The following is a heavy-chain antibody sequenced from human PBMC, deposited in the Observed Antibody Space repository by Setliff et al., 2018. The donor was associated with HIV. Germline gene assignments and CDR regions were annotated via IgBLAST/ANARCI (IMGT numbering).Heavy chain of an antibody. D-gene: IGHD3-16*01. Sequence: ASVKVSCKASGGTFSSYAISWVQQAPGQGLEWMGWVSPSIGNSDFAQKFRGRISLTTDTSIRTAYMELRGLKSDDTAVYFCARGGEERNMITGALDVWGQGSLVTVSS. V-gene: IGHV1-8*02. CDR2: VSPSIGNS. J-gene: IGHJ3*01. CDR3: ARGGEERNMITGALDV. CDR1: GGTFSSYA.